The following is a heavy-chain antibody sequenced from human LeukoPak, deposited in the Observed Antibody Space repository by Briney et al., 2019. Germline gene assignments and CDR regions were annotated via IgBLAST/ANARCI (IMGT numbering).Heavy chain of an antibody. D-gene: IGHD2-15*01. CDR3: ARHHRYCSGGSCYSRAKPFDY. CDR2: INHSGST. Sequence: PSETLSLICAVYGGSFSGYYWSWIRQPPGKRLEWIGEINHSGSTNYNPSLKSRVTISVDTSKNQFSLKLSSVTAADTAVYYCARHHRYCSGGSCYSRAKPFDYWGQGTLVTVSS. CDR1: GGSFSGYY. J-gene: IGHJ4*02. V-gene: IGHV4-34*01.